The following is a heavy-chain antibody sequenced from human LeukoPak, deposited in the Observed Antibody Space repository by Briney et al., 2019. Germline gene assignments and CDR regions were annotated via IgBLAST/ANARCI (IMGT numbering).Heavy chain of an antibody. Sequence: GGSLRLSCAASGFTFSSYGMHWVRQAPGKGLEWVAVISYDGSNKYYADSVKGRFTISRDNSKNTLYLQMNSLRAEDTAVYYCAKDLRLLWFGELFSIAPCGQGTLVTVSS. D-gene: IGHD3-10*01. CDR1: GFTFSSYG. V-gene: IGHV3-30*18. CDR2: ISYDGSNK. CDR3: AKDLRLLWFGELFSIAP. J-gene: IGHJ5*02.